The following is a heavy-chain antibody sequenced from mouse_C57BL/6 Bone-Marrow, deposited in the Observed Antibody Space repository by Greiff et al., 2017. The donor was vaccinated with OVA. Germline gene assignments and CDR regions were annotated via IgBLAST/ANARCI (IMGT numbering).Heavy chain of an antibody. CDR1: GFTFSDYG. J-gene: IGHJ4*01. V-gene: IGHV5-17*01. CDR3: AREGAMDY. CDR2: ISSGSSTI. Sequence: EVKLMESGGGSVKPGGSLKLSCAASGFTFSDYGMHWVRQAPEKGLEWVAYISSGSSTIYYADTVKGRFTISRDNAKNTLFLQMTSLRSEDTAMYYCAREGAMDYWGQGTSVTVSS.